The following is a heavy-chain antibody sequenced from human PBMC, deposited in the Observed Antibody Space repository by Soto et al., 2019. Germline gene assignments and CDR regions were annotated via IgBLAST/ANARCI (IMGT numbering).Heavy chain of an antibody. V-gene: IGHV1-8*01. Sequence: ASVKVSCKASGYTFTSYDINWVRQATGQGLEWMGWMNPNSGNTGYAQKFQGRVTMTRNTSISTAYMELSSLRSEDTAVYYCARGPPFLKYSSGWYDWFDPWGQGTLVTVSS. CDR3: ARGPPFLKYSSGWYDWFDP. CDR2: MNPNSGNT. J-gene: IGHJ5*02. D-gene: IGHD6-19*01. CDR1: GYTFTSYD.